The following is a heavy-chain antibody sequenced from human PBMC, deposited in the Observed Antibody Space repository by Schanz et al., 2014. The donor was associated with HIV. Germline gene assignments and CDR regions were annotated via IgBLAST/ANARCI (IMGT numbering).Heavy chain of an antibody. CDR2: VRHTGGT. Sequence: WTWIRQFPHMGLEWIGGVRHTGGTHYNPSLESRVTMSLDTSKNQFSLKLTSVTAADTAVYFCARQGADSVAARWFSGVDVWGQGTTVIVSS. V-gene: IGHV4-34*01. CDR3: ARQGADSVAARWFSGVDV. J-gene: IGHJ6*02. D-gene: IGHD6-6*01.